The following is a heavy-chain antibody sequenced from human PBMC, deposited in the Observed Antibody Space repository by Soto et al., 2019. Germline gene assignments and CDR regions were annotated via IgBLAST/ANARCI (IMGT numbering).Heavy chain of an antibody. CDR1: GFTFSSYG. D-gene: IGHD6-13*01. CDR2: ISYDGSNK. J-gene: IGHJ1*01. V-gene: IGHV3-30*18. CDR3: AKAAAGSTGYFRH. Sequence: GGSLRLSCAASGFTFSSYGMHWVRQAPGKGLEWVAVISYDGSNKYYADSVKGRFTISRDNSKNTLYLQMNSLRAEDTAVYYCAKAAAGSTGYFRHWGQGTLVTVSS.